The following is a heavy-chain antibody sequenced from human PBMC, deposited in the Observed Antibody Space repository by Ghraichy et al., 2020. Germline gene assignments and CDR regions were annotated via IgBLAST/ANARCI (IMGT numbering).Heavy chain of an antibody. D-gene: IGHD6-13*01. Sequence: SETLSLTCAVYGGSFSGYYWSWIRQPPGKGLEWIGEINHSGSTNYNPSLKSRVTISVDTSKNQFSLKLSSVTAADTAVCYCARGRIAAAGRYDYWGQGTLVTVSS. V-gene: IGHV4-34*01. CDR1: GGSFSGYY. CDR3: ARGRIAAAGRYDY. J-gene: IGHJ4*02. CDR2: INHSGST.